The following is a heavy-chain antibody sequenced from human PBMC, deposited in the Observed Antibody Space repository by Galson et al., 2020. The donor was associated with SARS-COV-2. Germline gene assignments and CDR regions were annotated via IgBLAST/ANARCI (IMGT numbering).Heavy chain of an antibody. D-gene: IGHD3-22*01. CDR3: AHVLYFESSGYWGFDY. Sequence: SDPPLEKPPQTLTPTCTYSGFSLSSSGEGVGWIRQPPGKALEWPAPIYWADDEHYSPSLKSRLTITKATSKNQVVLTMTNMDPVDTGTYYCAHVLYFESSGYWGFDYWGQGTRVIVSS. CDR2: IYWADDE. J-gene: IGHJ4*02. V-gene: IGHV2-5*02. CDR1: GFSLSSSGEG.